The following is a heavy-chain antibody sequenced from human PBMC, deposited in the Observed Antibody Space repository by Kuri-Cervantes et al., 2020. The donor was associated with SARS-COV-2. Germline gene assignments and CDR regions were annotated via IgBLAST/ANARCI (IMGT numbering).Heavy chain of an antibody. CDR3: ARGEGIVLVVYALAFDI. CDR2: INHSGST. CDR1: GGSFSGYY. Sequence: SETLSLTCAVYGGSFSGYYWSWIRQPPGKGLEWIGEINHSGSTNYNPSLKSRVTISVDTSKNQFSLKLSSVTAADTAVYYCARGEGIVLVVYALAFDIWGQGTMVTDSS. V-gene: IGHV4-34*01. J-gene: IGHJ3*02. D-gene: IGHD2-8*02.